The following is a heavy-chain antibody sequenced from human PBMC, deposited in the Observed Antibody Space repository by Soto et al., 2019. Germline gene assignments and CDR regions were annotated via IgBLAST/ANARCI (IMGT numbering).Heavy chain of an antibody. CDR2: INPAGTIT. J-gene: IGHJ5*02. CDR1: GFTFSSYS. Sequence: EVQLLESGGGLVQPGGSLRLSCAASGFTFSSYSMSWVRQAPGKGLEWVSRINPAGTITNYADSVEGRFTISRDNADSALFLQMNSLSAEDTAIYYCTSDTFGLRDTWGQGTLVTVSS. V-gene: IGHV3-74*02. CDR3: TSDTFGLRDT. D-gene: IGHD3-16*01.